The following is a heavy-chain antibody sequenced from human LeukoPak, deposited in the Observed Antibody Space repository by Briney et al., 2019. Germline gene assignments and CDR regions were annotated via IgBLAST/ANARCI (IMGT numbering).Heavy chain of an antibody. D-gene: IGHD2-8*01. J-gene: IGHJ6*02. CDR1: GYTFTSYY. V-gene: IGHV1-46*01. CDR2: INPSGGST. CDR3: ARDPYCTNGVCYGIYYYGMDV. Sequence: ASVKVSCKASGYTFTSYYMHWVRQAPGQGLEWMGIINPSGGSTSYAQKFQGRVTITRDTSTSTVYMELRTLRSEDTAVYYCARDPYCTNGVCYGIYYYGMDVWGQGTTVTVSS.